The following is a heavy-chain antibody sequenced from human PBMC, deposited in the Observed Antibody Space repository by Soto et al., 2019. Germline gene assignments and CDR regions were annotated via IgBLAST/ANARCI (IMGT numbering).Heavy chain of an antibody. J-gene: IGHJ5*02. D-gene: IGHD3-10*01. CDR1: GGSISSYY. V-gene: IGHV4-59*12. CDR3: ARGVTMVRGVIGNWFDP. CDR2: IYYSGTT. Sequence: SETLSLTCTVSGGSISSYYWSWIRQPTGKGLEWIAYIYYSGTTHYNPSLESRVTVSLDTSKNQFSLNLSSVTAADTAVYYCARGVTMVRGVIGNWFDPWGQGTLVTVSS.